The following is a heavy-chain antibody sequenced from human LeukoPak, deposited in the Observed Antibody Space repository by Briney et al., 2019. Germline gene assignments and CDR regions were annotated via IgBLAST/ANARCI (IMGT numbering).Heavy chain of an antibody. J-gene: IGHJ3*02. V-gene: IGHV4-34*01. CDR2: INHSGST. CDR3: ASHFTDSSGYYYDAFDI. CDR1: GGSFSGYY. Sequence: SETLSLTCAVYGGSFSGYYWSWIRQPPGKGLEWMGEINHSGSTNYNPSLKSRVTISVDTSKNQFSLKLSSVTAADTAVYYCASHFTDSSGYYYDAFDIWGQGTMVTVSS. D-gene: IGHD3-22*01.